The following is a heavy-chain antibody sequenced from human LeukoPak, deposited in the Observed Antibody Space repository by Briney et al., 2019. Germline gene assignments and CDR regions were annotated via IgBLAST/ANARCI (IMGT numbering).Heavy chain of an antibody. CDR2: IGGGGEST. CDR1: GFTFSSYA. D-gene: IGHD1-26*01. J-gene: IGHJ4*02. CDR3: AKVLSGSQDY. Sequence: GGSLRLSCEASGFTFSSYAMSWVRQAPGKGLEWVSTIGGGGESTYYADSAKGRFTNSRDNSKNTVYLQMNSLRAEDTAVYYCAKVLSGSQDYWGQGTLVTVFS. V-gene: IGHV3-23*01.